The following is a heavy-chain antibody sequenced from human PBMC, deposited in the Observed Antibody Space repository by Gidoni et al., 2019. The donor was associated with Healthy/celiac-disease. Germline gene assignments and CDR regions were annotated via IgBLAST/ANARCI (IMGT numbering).Heavy chain of an antibody. CDR1: GFTFSSYS. V-gene: IGHV3-48*02. J-gene: IGHJ4*02. CDR2: ISSSSSTI. CDR3: ARDLQSRKSGPLDY. D-gene: IGHD3-3*01. Sequence: EVQLVESGGGLVQPGGSLRLSCAASGFTFSSYSMNWVRQAPGKGLEWVSYISSSSSTIYYADSVKGRFTISRDNAKNSLYLQMNSLRDEDTAVYYCARDLQSRKSGPLDYWGQGTLVTVSS.